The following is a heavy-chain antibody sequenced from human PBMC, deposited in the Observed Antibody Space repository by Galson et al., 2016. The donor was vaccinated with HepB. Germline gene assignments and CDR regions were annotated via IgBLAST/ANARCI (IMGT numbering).Heavy chain of an antibody. CDR1: TFNVSTSY. J-gene: IGHJ6*02. V-gene: IGHV3-53*01. CDR2: IYSGGKT. Sequence: SLRLSCAASTFNVSTSYMSWVRQAPGKGLEWVAVIYSGGKTHYADSVKGRFTISRDNSKNTVFLQMNSLRAEDTVIYFCAREWRDYYYAMDVWGQGTTVTVSS. CDR3: AREWRDYYYAMDV. D-gene: IGHD5-12*01.